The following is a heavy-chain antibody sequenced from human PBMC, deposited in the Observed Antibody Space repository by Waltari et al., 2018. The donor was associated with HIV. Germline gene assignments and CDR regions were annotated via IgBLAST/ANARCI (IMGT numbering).Heavy chain of an antibody. CDR2: ISWNSGSI. CDR1: GFTFDDYA. CDR3: AKDILGVTMVRGNGFDY. D-gene: IGHD3-10*01. J-gene: IGHJ4*02. V-gene: IGHV3-9*01. Sequence: LVESGGGLVQPGRSLRLSCAASGFTFDDYAMHWVRQAPGKGLEWVSGISWNSGSIGYADSVKGRFTISRDNAKNSLYLQMNSLRAEDTALYYCAKDILGVTMVRGNGFDYWGQGTLVTVSS.